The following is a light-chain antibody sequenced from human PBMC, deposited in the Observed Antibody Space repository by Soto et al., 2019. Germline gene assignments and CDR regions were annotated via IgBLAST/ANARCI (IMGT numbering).Light chain of an antibody. Sequence: SYELTQAPSVSVAPGQTARITCGGNNIAIKSVHWYQQKPGQAPVLVVYDDGDRPSGSPERFSGSNSGNTATLTITRVEAGDEDDYHCQVWDSSSDHRVVFGGGTKLTVL. CDR1: NIAIKS. J-gene: IGLJ2*01. CDR3: QVWDSSSDHRVV. V-gene: IGLV3-21*02. CDR2: DDG.